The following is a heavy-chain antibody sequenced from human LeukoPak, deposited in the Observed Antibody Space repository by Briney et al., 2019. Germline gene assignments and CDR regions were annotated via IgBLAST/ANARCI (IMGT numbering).Heavy chain of an antibody. Sequence: GGSLRLSCAASGFHFSRYAMGWVRQTPEGGLEWVSVISGSDGSRYYADSVKGRFTISRDESRNTVYLQMNNLRAEDTAVYYCAKQVSCDTTTCYSGMPPDYWGQGTLVTVSS. D-gene: IGHD2/OR15-2a*01. CDR3: AKQVSCDTTTCYSGMPPDY. J-gene: IGHJ4*02. V-gene: IGHV3-23*01. CDR1: GFHFSRYA. CDR2: ISGSDGSR.